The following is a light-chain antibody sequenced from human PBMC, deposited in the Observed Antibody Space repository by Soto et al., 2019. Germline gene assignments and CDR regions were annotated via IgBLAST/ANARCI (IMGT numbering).Light chain of an antibody. Sequence: EIVLTQSPGTLSLSPGERATLSCRASQSVASRNLAWYQQKSGQAPRLLIYGASSRAIHTPDRFSGSGSGTDFTLTISGLEPEDFAVYYCQHFGNSLWTFGQGTKMEI. V-gene: IGKV3-20*01. CDR1: QSVASRN. CDR2: GAS. CDR3: QHFGNSLWT. J-gene: IGKJ1*01.